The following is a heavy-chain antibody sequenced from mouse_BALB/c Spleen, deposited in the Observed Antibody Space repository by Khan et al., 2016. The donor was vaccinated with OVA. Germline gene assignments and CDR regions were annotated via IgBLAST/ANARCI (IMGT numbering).Heavy chain of an antibody. CDR1: GYTFTSYV. Sequence: EVQLQQSGPELVKPGASVKMSCKASGYTFTSYVMHWVKQKPGLGLEWIGYIYPFNDDTKYNEKFKGKATLTPDKSSSTAYMELSSLTSEDSAVYYCAPVGNYSVSFAYWGQGTLVTVSA. CDR3: APVGNYSVSFAY. D-gene: IGHD2-1*01. J-gene: IGHJ3*01. CDR2: IYPFNDDT. V-gene: IGHV1S136*01.